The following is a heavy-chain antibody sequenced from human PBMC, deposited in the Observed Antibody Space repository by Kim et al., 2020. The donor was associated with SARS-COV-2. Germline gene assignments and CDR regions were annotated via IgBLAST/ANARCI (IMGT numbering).Heavy chain of an antibody. J-gene: IGHJ4*02. V-gene: IGHV3-23*01. CDR2: ISGSGGST. Sequence: GGSLRLSCAASGFTFSSYAMSWVRQAPGKGLEWVSAISGSGGSTYYADSVKGRFTISRDNSKNTLYLQMNSLRAEDTAVYYCATGHDFWSGYLVHWGQGTLVTVSS. D-gene: IGHD3-3*01. CDR1: GFTFSSYA. CDR3: ATGHDFWSGYLVH.